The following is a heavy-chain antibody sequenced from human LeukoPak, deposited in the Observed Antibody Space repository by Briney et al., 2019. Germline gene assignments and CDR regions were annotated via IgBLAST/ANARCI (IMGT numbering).Heavy chain of an antibody. CDR1: GGSISSGSYY. CDR3: ARVGITMIVAL. CDR2: IYTSGST. V-gene: IGHV4-61*02. J-gene: IGHJ4*02. Sequence: PSQTLSLTCTVSGGSISSGSYYWSWIRQPAGKGLEWIGRIYTSGSTNYNPSLKSRVTISVDTSKNQFSLKLSSVTAADTAVYYCARVGITMIVALWGQGTLVTVSS. D-gene: IGHD3-22*01.